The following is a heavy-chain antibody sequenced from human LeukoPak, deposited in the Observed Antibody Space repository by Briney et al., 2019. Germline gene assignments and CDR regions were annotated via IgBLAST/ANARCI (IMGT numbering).Heavy chain of an antibody. CDR1: GASLSSYY. CDR2: IFYTGNT. J-gene: IGHJ5*02. D-gene: IGHD2-15*01. CDR3: ASARYCSGGSCYTPDNWFDP. V-gene: IGHV4-59*05. Sequence: SETLSLTCNVSGASLSSYYWSWIRQPPGKGLEWIGGIFYTGNTYDNPSLKSRVTISVDTSKNQFSLRLSSVTAADTAVYYCASARYCSGGSCYTPDNWFDPWGQGTLVTVSS.